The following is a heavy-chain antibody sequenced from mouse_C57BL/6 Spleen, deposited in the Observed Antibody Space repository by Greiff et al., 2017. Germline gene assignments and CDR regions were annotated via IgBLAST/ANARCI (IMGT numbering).Heavy chain of an antibody. V-gene: IGHV1-55*01. J-gene: IGHJ4*01. CDR1: GYTFTSYW. CDR3: ARLKRKANYDYPYYAMDY. CDR2: IYPGSGST. Sequence: QVQLKQPGAELVKPGASVKMSCKASGYTFTSYWITWVKQRPGQGLEWIGDIYPGSGSTNYNEKFKSKATLTVDTSSSTAYMQLSSLTSEDSAVYYCARLKRKANYDYPYYAMDYWGQGTSVTVSS. D-gene: IGHD2-4*01.